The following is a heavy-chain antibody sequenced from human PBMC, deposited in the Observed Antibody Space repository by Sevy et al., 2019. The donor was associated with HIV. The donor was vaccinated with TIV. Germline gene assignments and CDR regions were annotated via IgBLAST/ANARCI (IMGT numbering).Heavy chain of an antibody. V-gene: IGHV4-59*01. J-gene: IGHJ6*02. CDR3: ARGGGRTNWGMDV. CDR1: GGSTSTYY. D-gene: IGHD7-27*01. Sequence: SETLSLTCTVSGGSTSTYYWNWIRQLPGKGLEWIGYISDSGFSNDNPSLRSRVTISIDTSKNQFSLRLTSVSAADTAVYYCARGGGRTNWGMDVWGPGTTVTVSS. CDR2: ISDSGFS.